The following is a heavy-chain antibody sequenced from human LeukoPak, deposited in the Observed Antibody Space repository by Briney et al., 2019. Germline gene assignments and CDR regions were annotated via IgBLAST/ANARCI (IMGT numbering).Heavy chain of an antibody. J-gene: IGHJ2*01. V-gene: IGHV3-7*01. D-gene: IGHD7-27*01. CDR2: IKQDGSEK. CDR1: GFTFSSYW. Sequence: GGSLRLSCAASGFTFSSYWMSWVRQAPGKGLEWVANIKQDGSEKYYVDSVKGRFTISRDNAKNSLYLQMNSLRAEDTAVYYCARDMEDWGLTYWYFDLWGRGTLVTVSS. CDR3: ARDMEDWGLTYWYFDL.